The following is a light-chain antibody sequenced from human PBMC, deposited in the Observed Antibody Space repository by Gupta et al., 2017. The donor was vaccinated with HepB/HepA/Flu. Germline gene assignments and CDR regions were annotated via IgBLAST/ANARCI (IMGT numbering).Light chain of an antibody. CDR3: QSANSSGTYV. Sequence: ELTQPPSVSVSPGQTARITCSGDALPNQSVYWYQQKPGQATVMVIYKKTGRPSGIPERYSGSSSGTTATLTISGVQAEDEAYYYCQSANSSGTYVFGGGTKLTVL. CDR1: ALPNQS. CDR2: KKT. J-gene: IGLJ2*01. V-gene: IGLV3-25*03.